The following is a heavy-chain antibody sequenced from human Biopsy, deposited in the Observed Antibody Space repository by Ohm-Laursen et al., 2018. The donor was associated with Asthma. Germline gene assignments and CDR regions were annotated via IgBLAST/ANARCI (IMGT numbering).Heavy chain of an antibody. V-gene: IGHV3-30*18. J-gene: IGHJ4*02. CDR3: AKRRGYSDLTDFDH. CDR1: GFVFRSHA. CDR2: VSYDGGVV. Sequence: SLRLSCTASGFVFRSHAMHWVRQAPGKGLEWVAVVSYDGGVVRYADSMKGRFTISRDNAKSTLYLQMNRLRTDDTAVYYCAKRRGYSDLTDFDHWGQGTLVTVSS. D-gene: IGHD3-3*01.